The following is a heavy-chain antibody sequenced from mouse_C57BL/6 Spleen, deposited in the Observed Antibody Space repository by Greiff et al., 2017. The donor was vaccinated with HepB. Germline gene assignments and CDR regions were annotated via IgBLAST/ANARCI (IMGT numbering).Heavy chain of an antibody. V-gene: IGHV2-5*01. J-gene: IGHJ4*01. CDR2: IWRGGST. Sequence: VQLQQSGPGLVQPSQSLSITCTVSGFSLTSYGVHWVRQSPGKGLEWLGVIWRGGSTDYNAAFMSRLSITKDNSKSQVFFKMNSLQADDTAIYYCAKPIYDGYYYYAMDYWGQGTSVTVSS. CDR3: AKPIYDGYYYYAMDY. CDR1: GFSLTSYG. D-gene: IGHD2-3*01.